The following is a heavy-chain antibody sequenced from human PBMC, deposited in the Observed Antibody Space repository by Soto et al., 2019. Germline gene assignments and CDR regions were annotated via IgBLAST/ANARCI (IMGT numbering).Heavy chain of an antibody. D-gene: IGHD5-12*01. V-gene: IGHV1-18*01. CDR2: ISTYNGDT. CDR3: AREGVAPYYYYGMDV. J-gene: IGHJ6*02. Sequence: QVQLVQSGAEVKKPGASVKVSCKASGYTFTRSGISWVRQAPGQGLEWMGWISTYNGDTNYAQTFQGRVTMTTDTSTSTAYMELRSLISDDTAVYYCAREGVAPYYYYGMDVWGQGTPVTVSS. CDR1: GYTFTRSG.